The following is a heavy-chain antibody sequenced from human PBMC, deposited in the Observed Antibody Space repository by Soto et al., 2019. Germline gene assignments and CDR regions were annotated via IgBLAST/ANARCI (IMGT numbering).Heavy chain of an antibody. CDR2: IFSGGDT. D-gene: IGHD2-15*01. Sequence: GGSLRLSCAASGFTVSSNSMTWVRQAPGKGLEWVSGIFSGGDTYYADPVKGRFTISRDTSKNTLYLQMNSLRAEDTAVYYCARLLRSPSSCFDSWGQGTLVTVSS. J-gene: IGHJ5*01. V-gene: IGHV3-66*04. CDR3: ARLLRSPSSCFDS. CDR1: GFTVSSNS.